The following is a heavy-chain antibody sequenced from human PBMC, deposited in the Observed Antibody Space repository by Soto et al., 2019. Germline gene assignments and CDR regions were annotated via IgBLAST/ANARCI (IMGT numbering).Heavy chain of an antibody. CDR2: IYYSGST. CDR1: GGSISSDY. J-gene: IGHJ6*02. CDR3: ARGDDCSSTSCLTPYYYYGMDV. D-gene: IGHD2-2*01. Sequence: PSETLSLTCTVSGGSISSDYWSWIRQPPGKGLEWIGYIYYSGSTNYNPSLKSRVTISVDTSKNQFSLKLSSVTAADTAVYYCARGDDCSSTSCLTPYYYYGMDVWGQGTTVTVSS. V-gene: IGHV4-59*01.